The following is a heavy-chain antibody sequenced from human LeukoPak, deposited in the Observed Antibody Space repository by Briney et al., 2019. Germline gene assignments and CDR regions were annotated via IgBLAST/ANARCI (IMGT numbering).Heavy chain of an antibody. Sequence: ASVKVSCKASGYTFTSYHMDWVRQAPGQGLEWMGIISPSGYNTINAQKFQGRVTVTRDTSTSTVYMELSSLRSEDTAVYYCARFGYSNGADYWGQGTLVTVSS. J-gene: IGHJ4*02. CDR1: GYTFTSYH. V-gene: IGHV1-46*01. CDR2: ISPSGYNT. D-gene: IGHD5-18*01. CDR3: ARFGYSNGADY.